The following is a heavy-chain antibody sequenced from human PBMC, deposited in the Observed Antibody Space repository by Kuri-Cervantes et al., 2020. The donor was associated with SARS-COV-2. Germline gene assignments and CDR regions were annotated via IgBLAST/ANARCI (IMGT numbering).Heavy chain of an antibody. J-gene: IGHJ5*02. CDR1: GFTFSSHW. CDR3: ARGGGYTDPNNYWFDP. Sequence: GESLKISCAASGFTFSSHWMYWVRQVPGKGLVWVSRSNSDGTFTTYADSVEGRFTISRDNAKNTLYLQMNSLRAEDTALYYCARGGGYTDPNNYWFDPWGQGTLVTVSS. CDR2: SNSDGTFT. V-gene: IGHV3-74*03. D-gene: IGHD2-2*02.